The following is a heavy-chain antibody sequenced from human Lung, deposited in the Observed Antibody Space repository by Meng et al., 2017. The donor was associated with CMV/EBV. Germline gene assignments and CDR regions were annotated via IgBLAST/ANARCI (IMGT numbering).Heavy chain of an antibody. CDR2: INESGDRT. J-gene: IGHJ4*02. V-gene: IGHV3-23*01. D-gene: IGHD3/OR15-3a*01. CDR3: VNRAWMDF. CDR1: GFTFSTYS. Sequence: EVQLLQSGGGFGQPGGSLILSCEASGFTFSTYSRTWVRQAPGKGLEWVSGINESGDRTYHADSVKGRFTISRDNSKNTLYLQMNSLRVEDTVIYYCVNRAWMDFWGQGNLVTVSS.